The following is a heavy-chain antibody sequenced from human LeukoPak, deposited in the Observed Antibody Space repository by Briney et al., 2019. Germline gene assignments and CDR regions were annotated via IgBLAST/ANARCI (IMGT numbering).Heavy chain of an antibody. CDR2: IIPIFATP. CDR1: GGTFSSYA. CDR3: ARGPLYYDLSTGYPPSEMYYFDY. J-gene: IGHJ4*02. D-gene: IGHD3-9*01. V-gene: IGHV1-69*05. Sequence: SVKVSCKASGGTFSSYAVSWVRQAPGQGLEWIGGIIPIFATPDYAQKFRGRISITTDESTSTAYMELSSLRSEDTALYYCARGPLYYDLSTGYPPSEMYYFDYWGQGTLVTVSS.